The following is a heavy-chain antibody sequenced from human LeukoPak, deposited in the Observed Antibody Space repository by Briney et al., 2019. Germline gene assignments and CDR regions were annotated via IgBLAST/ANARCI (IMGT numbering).Heavy chain of an antibody. CDR1: GFSFDDFD. Sequence: SRSLRLSCEASGFSFDDFDMHWVRHAPGKGLEWVSRIGWNGRSIHYADSVKGRFTISRDNAKKSLYLQMNSLRVEDTALYYCAKDSDYFGSGSYYNFWDVWGQGTTVIVSS. D-gene: IGHD3-10*01. CDR3: AKDSDYFGSGSYYNFWDV. V-gene: IGHV3-9*01. CDR2: IGWNGRSI. J-gene: IGHJ6*02.